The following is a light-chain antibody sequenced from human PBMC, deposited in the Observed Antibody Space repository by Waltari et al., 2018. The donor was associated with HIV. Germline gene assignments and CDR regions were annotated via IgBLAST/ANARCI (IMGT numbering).Light chain of an antibody. J-gene: IGKJ2*01. CDR1: QSVTNNF. V-gene: IGKV3-20*01. Sequence: EILLTQSPGTLSLSPGERATLSCRASQSVTNNFLAWYQNRPGQAPRLLVYGASNRTNYIPDRFSGIGSGTDFTLTISRLESDDFAVYYCHQYHSPPYTFGQGTILEIK. CDR3: HQYHSPPYT. CDR2: GAS.